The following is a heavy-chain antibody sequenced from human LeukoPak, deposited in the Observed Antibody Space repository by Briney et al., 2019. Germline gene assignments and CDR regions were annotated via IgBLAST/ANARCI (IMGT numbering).Heavy chain of an antibody. CDR2: IIPILGIA. D-gene: IGHD1-26*01. V-gene: IGHV1-69*04. CDR3: ARVVGATPEYYYFDY. CDR1: GGTFSSYA. J-gene: IGHJ4*02. Sequence: SVKVSCKASGGTFSSYAISWVRQAPGQGLEWMGRIIPILGIANYAQKFQGRVTITADKSTSTAYMELSSLRSEDTAVYYCARVVGATPEYYYFDYWGQGTLVTVSA.